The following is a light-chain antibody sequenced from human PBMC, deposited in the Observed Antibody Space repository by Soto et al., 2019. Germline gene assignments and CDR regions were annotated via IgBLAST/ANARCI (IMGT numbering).Light chain of an antibody. J-gene: IGKJ1*01. CDR2: GTF. CDR1: QDIRTE. CDR3: LQHLKYPRT. V-gene: IGKV1-6*01. Sequence: AIQMTQSPSSLSASVGDRVTITCRASQDIRTELGWYQQKPGKAPRLLIYGTFSLQSGVPSRFSGSGSGTDFTLTISSLQPDDFATYYCLQHLKYPRTFGQGTKVEVK.